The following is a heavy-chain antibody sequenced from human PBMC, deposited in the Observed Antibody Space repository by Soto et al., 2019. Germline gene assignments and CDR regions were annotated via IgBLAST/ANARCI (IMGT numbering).Heavy chain of an antibody. J-gene: IGHJ5*02. V-gene: IGHV3-53*01. Sequence: EVQLVESGGGLIQPGGSLRLSCAASGFTVSTKYMNWVRQAPGRGLEWVSVIYPGGNTYYTDSVKGRFTISRDSSRNTMFLQMNSLRAEDTALYYCAGETYYYGSGNYGWFDPWGQGTLGTVSS. CDR2: IYPGGNT. CDR1: GFTVSTKY. CDR3: AGETYYYGSGNYGWFDP. D-gene: IGHD3-10*01.